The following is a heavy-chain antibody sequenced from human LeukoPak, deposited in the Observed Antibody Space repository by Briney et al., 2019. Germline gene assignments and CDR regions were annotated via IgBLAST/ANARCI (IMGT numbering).Heavy chain of an antibody. CDR3: ARSNSYGYVRTMDV. V-gene: IGHV1-69*13. Sequence: GASVKVSCTASGGTFSSYAISWVRQAPGQGLEWMGGIIPIFGTANYAQKFQGRVTITADESTSTAYMELSSLRSEDTAVYYCARSNSYGYVRTMDVWGQGTTVTVSS. D-gene: IGHD5-18*01. J-gene: IGHJ6*02. CDR2: IIPIFGTA. CDR1: GGTFSSYA.